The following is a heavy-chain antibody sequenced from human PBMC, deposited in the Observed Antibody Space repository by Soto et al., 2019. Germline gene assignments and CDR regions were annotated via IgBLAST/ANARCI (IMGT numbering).Heavy chain of an antibody. CDR3: AGGGEESTMIVVADY. J-gene: IGHJ4*02. CDR2: IYPYNGNT. V-gene: IGHV1-18*01. Sequence: QVQLVQSGAEVKKPGASVKVSCKASGYTFNTYGITWVRQAPGQGLEWMGWIYPYNGNTNYAQNLQGRVTMTTDTSTSTAYMELRSLRSDGTAVYYCAGGGEESTMIVVADYWGQGTLVTVSS. D-gene: IGHD3-22*01. CDR1: GYTFNTYG.